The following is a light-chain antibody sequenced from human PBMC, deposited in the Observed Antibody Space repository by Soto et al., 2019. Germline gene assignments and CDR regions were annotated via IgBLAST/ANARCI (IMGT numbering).Light chain of an antibody. CDR3: QQYHAWPLT. Sequence: EIVMTQSPATLSVSPGERATLTCRASQSISSNLAWYQQRPGQAPRLLIFGASTRATGVPARFSGSGSGTEFTLTISSLESEDVAVYSCQQYHAWPLTFERGTNLEIK. CDR1: QSISSN. CDR2: GAS. V-gene: IGKV3-15*01. J-gene: IGKJ4*01.